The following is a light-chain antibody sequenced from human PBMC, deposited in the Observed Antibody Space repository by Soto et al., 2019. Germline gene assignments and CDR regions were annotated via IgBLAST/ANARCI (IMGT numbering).Light chain of an antibody. CDR1: QSVSSN. J-gene: IGKJ1*01. CDR3: QQYNNWWT. V-gene: IGKV3-15*01. CDR2: GAS. Sequence: ELVMTQSPATLSVSPGERATLSCRASQSVSSNLAWYQQKPGQAPRLLISGASNRATGIPARFSGSGSGTEFTLTISSLQSEDFAIYYCQQYNNWWTFGQGTKVDIK.